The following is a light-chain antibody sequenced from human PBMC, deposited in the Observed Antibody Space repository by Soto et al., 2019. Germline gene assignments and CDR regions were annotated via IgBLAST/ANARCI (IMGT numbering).Light chain of an antibody. CDR1: QSLNIY. V-gene: IGKV3-11*01. J-gene: IGKJ4*01. Sequence: EIVLTQAPATLSLSPGERATLSCRAGQSLNIYLAWYQQKPGHAPRLLIYDASIRDTGIPAMFSGSGSGTDFTLTISSLEPEDFAVYYCQQRYSWPLTFGGGTKVEIK. CDR3: QQRYSWPLT. CDR2: DAS.